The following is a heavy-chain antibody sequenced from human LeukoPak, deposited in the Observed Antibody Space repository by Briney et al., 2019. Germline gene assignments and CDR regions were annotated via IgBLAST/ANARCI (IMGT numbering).Heavy chain of an antibody. J-gene: IGHJ4*02. CDR1: GFTFSNAW. CDR3: TTDWTASPGGPDDY. V-gene: IGHV3-15*01. CDR2: IKSKTDGGTT. Sequence: GGSLRLSCAASGFTFSNAWTSWVRQAPGKGLEWVGRIKSKTDGGTTDYAAPVKGRFTISRDDSKNTLYLQMNSLKTEDTAVYYCTTDWTASPGGPDDYWGQGTLVTASS. D-gene: IGHD3/OR15-3a*01.